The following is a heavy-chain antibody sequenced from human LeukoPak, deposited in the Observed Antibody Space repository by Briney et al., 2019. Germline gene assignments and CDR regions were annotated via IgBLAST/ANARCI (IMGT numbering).Heavy chain of an antibody. CDR1: GYSSTSHW. V-gene: IGHV5-51*01. D-gene: IGHD3-10*01. CDR2: IYPSDSDT. CDR3: ARGSEYFYY. Sequence: GESLKISCKGSGYSSTSHWIGWVRQMPGKGLEWMGIIYPSDSDTRYGPSFQGEVTISADKSISTAFLQWSSLKASDTAMYYCARGSEYFYYWGQGTLVTVSS. J-gene: IGHJ4*02.